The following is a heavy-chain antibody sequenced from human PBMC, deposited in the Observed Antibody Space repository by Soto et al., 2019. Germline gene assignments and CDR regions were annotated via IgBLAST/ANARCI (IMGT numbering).Heavy chain of an antibody. CDR1: GYTFTSYG. D-gene: IGHD2-2*01. CDR3: ASPGYCSSTSCSPYYYYGMDV. CDR2: ISAYNGNT. V-gene: IGHV1-18*04. Sequence: QVQLVQSGAEVKKPGASVKVSCKASGYTFTSYGISWVRQAPGQGLEWMGWISAYNGNTNYAQKLQGRVTMTTDTSTSTAYMELRSLRSDDTAVYYCASPGYCSSTSCSPYYYYGMDVWGQGTTVTVSS. J-gene: IGHJ6*02.